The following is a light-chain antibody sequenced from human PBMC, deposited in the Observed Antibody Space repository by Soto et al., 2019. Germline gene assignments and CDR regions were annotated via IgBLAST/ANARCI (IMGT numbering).Light chain of an antibody. Sequence: EVVLTQSPATLSLSVGEVATLSCRASQSVDRDLAWYRQRPGQPPSLLIHGASTRATGVPARFSGSGSETDFALVITGLHSEDFAVYFCHQYNQWPRTLGQGTKVDIK. CDR2: GAS. CDR1: QSVDRD. V-gene: IGKV3-15*01. CDR3: HQYNQWPRT. J-gene: IGKJ1*01.